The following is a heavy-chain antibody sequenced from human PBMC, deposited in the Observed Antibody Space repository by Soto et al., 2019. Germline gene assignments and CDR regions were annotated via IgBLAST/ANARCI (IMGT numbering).Heavy chain of an antibody. CDR2: IIPIFGTA. D-gene: IGHD6-13*01. Sequence: VASVKVSCKASGGTFSSYAISWVRQAPGQGLEWMGGIIPIFGTANYAQKFQGRVTITADESTSTAYMELSSLRSEDTAVYYCARGFRYSTYSWFDPWGQGTLVTVSS. CDR3: ARGFRYSTYSWFDP. J-gene: IGHJ5*02. V-gene: IGHV1-69*13. CDR1: GGTFSSYA.